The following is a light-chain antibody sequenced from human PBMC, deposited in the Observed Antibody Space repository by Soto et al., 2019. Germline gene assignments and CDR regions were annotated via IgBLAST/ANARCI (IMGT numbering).Light chain of an antibody. CDR3: AAWDDGLSGYF. Sequence: QSALTQPPSASGTPGQRVTISCSGSGSNIGSNAVNWYQQLPGTAPKLLIYTNNQRPSGVPDRFSGSKSGTSGSLAISGRQFEEEANYYCAAWDDGLSGYFFGTGTKFPVL. CDR2: TNN. CDR1: GSNIGSNA. V-gene: IGLV1-44*01. J-gene: IGLJ1*01.